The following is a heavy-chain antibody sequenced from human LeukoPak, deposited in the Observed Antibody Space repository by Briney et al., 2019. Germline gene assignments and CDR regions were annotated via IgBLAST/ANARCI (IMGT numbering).Heavy chain of an antibody. CDR3: ARGSMSGRPDNWFDP. J-gene: IGHJ5*02. CDR1: GGSISSGGYY. V-gene: IGHV4-31*03. Sequence: SETLSLTCTVSGGSISSGGYYWSWIRQHPGKGPEWIGCIYYSGTTYYSPSLKSRFTMSVDTSKNQFSLKLSSVTAADTAVYYCARGSMSGRPDNWFDPWGQGILVTVSS. CDR2: IYYSGTT. D-gene: IGHD6-6*01.